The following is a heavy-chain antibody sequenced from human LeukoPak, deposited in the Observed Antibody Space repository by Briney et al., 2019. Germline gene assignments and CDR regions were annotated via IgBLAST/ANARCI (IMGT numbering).Heavy chain of an antibody. CDR3: ARDSHLSPTHYYLDY. D-gene: IGHD3-3*02. V-gene: IGHV4-61*02. J-gene: IGHJ4*02. CDR2: IYTSGST. CDR1: GGSISSGSYY. Sequence: PSQTLSLTCTVSGGSISSGSYYWSWIRQPAGKGLEWIGRIYTSGSTNYNPSLKSRVTISVDTSKNQFSLKLSSVTAADTAVYYCARDSHLSPTHYYLDYWGQGTLVTVSS.